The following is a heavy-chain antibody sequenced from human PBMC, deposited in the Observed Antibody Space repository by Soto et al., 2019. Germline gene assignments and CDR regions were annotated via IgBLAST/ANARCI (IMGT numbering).Heavy chain of an antibody. V-gene: IGHV4-31*03. Sequence: QVQLQESGPGLVKPSQTLSLTCTVSGGSISSGGYYWNWIRQHPGKGLEWIGYIYYIWSTYYNPSLKGRVTISLATSKNQFSLKLSSVTAADTAVYYCARSVFPWGQGTLVTVSS. CDR2: IYYIWST. CDR1: GGSISSGGYY. CDR3: ARSVFP. J-gene: IGHJ5*02.